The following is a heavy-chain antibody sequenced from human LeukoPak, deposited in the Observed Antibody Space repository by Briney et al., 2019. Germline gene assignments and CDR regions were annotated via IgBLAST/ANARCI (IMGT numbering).Heavy chain of an antibody. CDR1: GFTFSSYA. J-gene: IGHJ4*02. Sequence: GRSLRLSCAASGFTFSSYAMHWVRQAPGKGLEWVAVISYDGSNKYYADSVKGRFTISRDNSKNTLYLQMNSLRAGDTAVYYCARGLYDILTGPDYWGQGTLVTVSS. D-gene: IGHD3-9*01. CDR3: ARGLYDILTGPDY. V-gene: IGHV3-30*04. CDR2: ISYDGSNK.